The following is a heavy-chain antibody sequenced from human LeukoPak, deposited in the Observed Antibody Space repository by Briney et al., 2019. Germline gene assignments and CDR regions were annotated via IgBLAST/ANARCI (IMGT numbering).Heavy chain of an antibody. CDR3: ARDPGHVSGSYIRDY. CDR1: GFTFSSYS. D-gene: IGHD1-26*01. Sequence: GGSLRLSCAASGFTFSSYSTNWVRQAPGKGLEWVSYISSSSSTIYYADSVKGRFTISRDNAKNSLYLQMNSLRAEDTAVYYCARDPGHVSGSYIRDYWGQGTLVTVSS. CDR2: ISSSSSTI. J-gene: IGHJ4*02. V-gene: IGHV3-48*01.